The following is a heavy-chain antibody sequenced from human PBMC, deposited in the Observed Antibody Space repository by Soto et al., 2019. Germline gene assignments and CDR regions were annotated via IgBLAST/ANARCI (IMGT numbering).Heavy chain of an antibody. J-gene: IGHJ6*02. D-gene: IGHD3-22*01. Sequence: QVQLVQSGAEVKKPGSSVKVSCKASGGTFSSYAISWVRQAPGQGLEWMGGVIPIFGTANYAQKFQGRVTITADESTSTAYMGLSSLRSEDTAVYYCARGRVLVWLSRALRNYGMDVWGQGTTVTVSS. CDR2: VIPIFGTA. V-gene: IGHV1-69*01. CDR1: GGTFSSYA. CDR3: ARGRVLVWLSRALRNYGMDV.